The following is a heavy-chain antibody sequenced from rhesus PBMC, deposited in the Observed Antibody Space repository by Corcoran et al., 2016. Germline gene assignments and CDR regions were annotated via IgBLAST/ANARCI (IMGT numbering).Heavy chain of an antibody. CDR3: ARRGVTTFAFDF. CDR1: GFPFSGYE. D-gene: IGHD4-23*01. CDR2: IGGDSSYT. Sequence: EVQLAESGGGLVQPGGSLRLSCAASGFPFSGYEMHGVRRAPGKGMESVAVIGGDSSYTHYADAVKVRFTIARDNAKNSLSLQMNSLRAEDTAGYYCARRGVTTFAFDFWGQGLRVTVSS. V-gene: IGHV3-115*02. J-gene: IGHJ3*01.